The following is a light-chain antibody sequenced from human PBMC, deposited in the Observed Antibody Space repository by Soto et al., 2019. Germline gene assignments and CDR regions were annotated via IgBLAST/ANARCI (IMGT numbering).Light chain of an antibody. Sequence: EIQMNQSPSSVSASVGDRVTITCRASQGISSWLAWYQQKPGKAPKLLIYAASSLQSGVPSRFSGSGSGTDFTITISCLKKEDGTTYYCQQANSFTLTFGGGTKVDIK. J-gene: IGKJ4*01. CDR2: AAS. CDR3: QQANSFTLT. CDR1: QGISSW. V-gene: IGKV1-12*01.